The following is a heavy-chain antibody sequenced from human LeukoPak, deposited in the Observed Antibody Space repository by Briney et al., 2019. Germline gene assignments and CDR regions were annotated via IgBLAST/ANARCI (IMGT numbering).Heavy chain of an antibody. V-gene: IGHV3-7*01. Sequence: GGSLRLSCAASGFTFSSYSMNWVRQAPGKGLEWVANIRQDGSEKYYVDSVKGRFTISRDNAKNSLYLQMNSLRADDTAVYYCARALATRPVPLDYWGQGTLLTVSS. D-gene: IGHD6-6*01. CDR3: ARALATRPVPLDY. CDR2: IRQDGSEK. J-gene: IGHJ4*02. CDR1: GFTFSSYS.